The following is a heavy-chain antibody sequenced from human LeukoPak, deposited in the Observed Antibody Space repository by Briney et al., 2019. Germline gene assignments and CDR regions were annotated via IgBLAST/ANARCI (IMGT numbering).Heavy chain of an antibody. CDR1: RFIFSSYA. J-gene: IGHJ6*02. D-gene: IGHD3-3*01. Sequence: PGGSLRLSCAASRFIFSSYAMSWVRQAPGKGLEWVSSISSSGGTTYYADSVKGRFTISRENSKNTLYLQTKSLRVEDTAVYYCAKGSAPPEVPFYYGMDVWGQGTTVTVSS. CDR3: AKGSAPPEVPFYYGMDV. CDR2: ISSSGGTT. V-gene: IGHV3-23*01.